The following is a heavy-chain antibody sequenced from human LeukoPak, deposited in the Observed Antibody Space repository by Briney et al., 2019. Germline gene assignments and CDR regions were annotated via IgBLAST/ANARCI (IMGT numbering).Heavy chain of an antibody. D-gene: IGHD3-10*01. Sequence: ASVKVSCKASGYTFTSYAMHWVRQAPGQRLEWVGWITAGNGNTKYSQRLQGRVTTTRDTSANTAYMELSSLRSEDTAVYYCARGSGSGSFIDYWGQGTLVTVSS. J-gene: IGHJ4*02. V-gene: IGHV1-3*01. CDR3: ARGSGSGSFIDY. CDR1: GYTFTSYA. CDR2: ITAGNGNT.